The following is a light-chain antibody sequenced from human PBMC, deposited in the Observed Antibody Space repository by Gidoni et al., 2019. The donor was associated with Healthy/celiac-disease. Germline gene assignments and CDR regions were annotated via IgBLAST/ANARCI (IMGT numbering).Light chain of an antibody. CDR3: QQYYSTPYT. J-gene: IGKJ2*01. Sequence: DIVMTQSPDSLAVSLGERATINCKSSQSVLYSSNNKNYLAWYQQKPGQPPKLLIYWASTRESGVPDRFSGSGSGTDFTLTISSLQAEDGAVYYCQQYYSTPYTFGQXTKLEIK. CDR2: WAS. V-gene: IGKV4-1*01. CDR1: QSVLYSSNNKNY.